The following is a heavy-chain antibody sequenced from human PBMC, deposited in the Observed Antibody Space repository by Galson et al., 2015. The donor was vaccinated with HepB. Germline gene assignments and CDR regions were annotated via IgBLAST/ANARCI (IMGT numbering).Heavy chain of an antibody. V-gene: IGHV3-23*01. CDR3: AKRGDIVVVATTIYFDY. CDR2: ISYRDDNT. Sequence: SLRLSCAASGFRFSTLAMSWVRQAPGKGPEWVSTISYRDDNTYYADSVKGRFTISRDNSKNTLYLRMNSLRAEDTAAYYCAKRGDIVVVATTIYFDYWGQGTLVTVSS. CDR1: GFRFSTLA. J-gene: IGHJ4*02. D-gene: IGHD2-2*01.